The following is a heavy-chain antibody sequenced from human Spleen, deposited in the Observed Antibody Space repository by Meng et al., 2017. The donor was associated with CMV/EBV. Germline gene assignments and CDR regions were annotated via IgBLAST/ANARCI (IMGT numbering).Heavy chain of an antibody. CDR2: IHHSGST. D-gene: IGHD3-10*01. J-gene: IGHJ5*02. CDR1: GGSISADTYY. V-gene: IGHV4-39*01. CDR3: ARHGDPNWFDP. Sequence: GSLRLSCSVSGGSISADTYYWGWIRQPPGKGLEWIGSIHHSGSTNYNPSLKSRVAMSVVTSKNQFSLRLTSVTAADTAMYYCARHGDPNWFDPWGRGTLVTVSS.